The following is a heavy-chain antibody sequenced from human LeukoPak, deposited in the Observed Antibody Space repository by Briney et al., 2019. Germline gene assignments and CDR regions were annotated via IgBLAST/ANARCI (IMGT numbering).Heavy chain of an antibody. CDR1: GFTFSSLW. V-gene: IGHV3-7*01. CDR3: TKDRQGPNQYHMDV. CDR2: INQDGGTT. Sequence: GGSLRLSCAASGFTFSSLWMSWVRQAPGRGPEWVANINQDGGTTYYVASVKGRLTISRDNAKNSLSLQMSSLRAEDTAVYYCTKDRQGPNQYHMDVWGKGTTVTVSS. J-gene: IGHJ6*03.